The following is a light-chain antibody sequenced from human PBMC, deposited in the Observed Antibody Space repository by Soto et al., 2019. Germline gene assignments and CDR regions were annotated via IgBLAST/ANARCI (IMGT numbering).Light chain of an antibody. V-gene: IGKV3-11*01. CDR2: DAS. CDR3: QQRSNWPST. CDR1: QSVSGY. J-gene: IGKJ4*01. Sequence: EIVLTQSPATLSLSPGERATLSCRASQSVSGYLAWYQQKPGQAPRLLMDDASNRATGIPARFSGSGSGTDFTLTIRSLEPEDFAGYYCQQRSNWPSTFGGGTKVEIK.